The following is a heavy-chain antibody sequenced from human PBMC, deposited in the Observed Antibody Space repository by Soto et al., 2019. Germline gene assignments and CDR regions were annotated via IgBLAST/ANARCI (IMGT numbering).Heavy chain of an antibody. CDR3: ASLYGSGIGGYYYGMDV. Sequence: GESMKNSYKGSGYSFTSYWIGWVRQMHGKGLEWMGIIYPGDSDTRYSPSFQGQVTISADKSISTAYLQWSSLKASDTAMYYCASLYGSGIGGYYYGMDVWGQGTTVTVSS. J-gene: IGHJ6*02. V-gene: IGHV5-51*01. CDR1: GYSFTSYW. CDR2: IYPGDSDT. D-gene: IGHD3-10*01.